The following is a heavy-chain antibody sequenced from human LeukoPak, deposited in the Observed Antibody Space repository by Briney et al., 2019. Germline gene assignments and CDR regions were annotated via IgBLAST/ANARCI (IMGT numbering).Heavy chain of an antibody. Sequence: ASVKVSCKASGYTFTGYYLHWVRQAPGPGLEWMGWTNPNSGATNYAQKFQGRVTMTSDTSISTAYMELSRLRSDDTAVYYCASAPPHSGWYDYWGQGTLVTVSS. D-gene: IGHD6-19*01. CDR1: GYTFTGYY. V-gene: IGHV1-2*02. J-gene: IGHJ4*02. CDR2: TNPNSGAT. CDR3: ASAPPHSGWYDY.